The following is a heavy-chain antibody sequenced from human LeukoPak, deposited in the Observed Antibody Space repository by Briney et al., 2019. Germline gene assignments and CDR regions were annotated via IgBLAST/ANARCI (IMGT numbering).Heavy chain of an antibody. J-gene: IGHJ5*02. CDR1: GFTFSSFA. CDR3: ARDYGDYAGNWFDP. D-gene: IGHD4-17*01. V-gene: IGHV3-23*01. Sequence: TGGSLRLSCAASGFTFSSFAMSWVRQAPGKGLEWVSAISGTTSSTYYADSVKGRFTISRDNSKNTLYLQMNNLRGEDTAIYYCARDYGDYAGNWFDPWGQGTLVTVSS. CDR2: ISGTTSST.